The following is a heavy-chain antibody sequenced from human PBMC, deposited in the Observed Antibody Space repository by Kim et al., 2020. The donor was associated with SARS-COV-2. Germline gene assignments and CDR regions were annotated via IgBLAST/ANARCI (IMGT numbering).Heavy chain of an antibody. J-gene: IGHJ4*02. CDR3: TRGTSSGWYPYYFDY. Sequence: GGSLRLSCTASGFTFGDYAMSWVRQAPGKGLEWVGFIRSKAYGGTTEYAASVKGRFTISRDDSKSIAYLQMNSLKTEDTAVYYCTRGTSSGWYPYYFDYWGQGTLVTVSS. V-gene: IGHV3-49*04. CDR1: GFTFGDYA. D-gene: IGHD6-19*01. CDR2: IRSKAYGGTT.